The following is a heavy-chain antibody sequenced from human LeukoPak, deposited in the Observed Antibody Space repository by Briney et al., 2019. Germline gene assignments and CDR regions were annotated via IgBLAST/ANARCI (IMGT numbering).Heavy chain of an antibody. D-gene: IGHD5-18*01. CDR1: GFTFSSYA. J-gene: IGHJ4*02. CDR2: ISYDGSNK. Sequence: GRSLRLSWAASGFTFSSYAMHWVRQAPGKGLEWVAVISYDGSNKYYADSVKGRFTISRDNSKNTLYLQMNSLRAEDTAVYYCARGGYSYGPHYFDYWGQGTLVTVSS. CDR3: ARGGYSYGPHYFDY. V-gene: IGHV3-30*04.